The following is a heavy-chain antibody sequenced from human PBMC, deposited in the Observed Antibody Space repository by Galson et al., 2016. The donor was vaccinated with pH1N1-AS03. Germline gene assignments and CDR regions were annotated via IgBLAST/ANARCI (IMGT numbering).Heavy chain of an antibody. CDR1: GGTFNKYA. V-gene: IGHV1-69*05. CDR3: VRGDGGNNFDF. Sequence: SVKVSCKASGGTFNKYAITWVRQAPGQGLEWMGGIIPIFGNSDYAQKFQGRDTISTDKSTTTAYMELSSLRSEDTAVYYCVRGDGGNNFDFWGQGTLVTVSS. D-gene: IGHD4-23*01. CDR2: IIPIFGNS. J-gene: IGHJ4*02.